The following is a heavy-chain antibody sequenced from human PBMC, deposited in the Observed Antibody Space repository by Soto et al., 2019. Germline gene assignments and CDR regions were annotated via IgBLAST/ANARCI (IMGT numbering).Heavy chain of an antibody. CDR1: GFTFRNYA. D-gene: IGHD3-16*01. CDR3: VKDGEAYNGVWECFAH. J-gene: IGHJ4*02. CDR2: ISGGGDET. Sequence: EVQLLESGGGWVQPGGSLRLSCAASGFTFRNYAMTLVRQAPGKGLEWVSGISGGGDETYNADSVNGRFTISRDNSTKVMYLQMTRLSADDTAIYYCVKDGEAYNGVWECFAHRGQGTLITVSS. V-gene: IGHV3-23*01.